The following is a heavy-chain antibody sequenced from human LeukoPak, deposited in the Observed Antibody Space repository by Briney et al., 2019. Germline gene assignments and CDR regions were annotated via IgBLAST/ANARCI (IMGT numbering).Heavy chain of an antibody. V-gene: IGHV4-34*01. CDR3: ARITGIVGADY. CDR1: GGSFSGYY. Sequence: SETLSLTCAVYGGSFSGYYWSWIRQPPGKGLEWIGEINHSGSTNYNPSLKSRVTISVDTSKNQFSLKLSSVTAADTAVYYCARITGIVGADYWGQGTLVTVSS. CDR2: INHSGST. D-gene: IGHD1-26*01. J-gene: IGHJ4*02.